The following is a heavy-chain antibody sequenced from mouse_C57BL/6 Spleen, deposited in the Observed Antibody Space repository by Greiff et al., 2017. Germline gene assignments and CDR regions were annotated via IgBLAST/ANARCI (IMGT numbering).Heavy chain of an antibody. CDR3: ARAGGYDVDYAMDY. CDR2: IDPEDGET. CDR1: GFNIKDYY. V-gene: IGHV14-2*01. J-gene: IGHJ4*01. D-gene: IGHD2-2*01. Sequence: VQLQQSGAELVKPGASVKLSCTASGFNIKDYYMHWVKQRTEQGLEWIGRIDPEDGETKYAPQFQGKATITADTSSNTADLQLSSLTSEDTAVYDCARAGGYDVDYAMDYWGQGTSVTGSS.